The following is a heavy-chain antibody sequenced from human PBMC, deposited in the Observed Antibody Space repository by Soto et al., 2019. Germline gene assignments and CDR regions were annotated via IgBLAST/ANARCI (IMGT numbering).Heavy chain of an antibody. CDR2: ISGSGGST. J-gene: IGHJ4*02. V-gene: IGHV3-23*01. CDR1: GFTFSSYA. D-gene: IGHD6-19*01. Sequence: GGSLRLSCAASGFTFSSYAMSWVRQATGKGLEWVSAISGSGGSTYYADSVKGRFTISRDNSKNTLYLQMNSLRAEDTAVYYCAKDPPNALIAVAGYFDYWGQGTLVTVSS. CDR3: AKDPPNALIAVAGYFDY.